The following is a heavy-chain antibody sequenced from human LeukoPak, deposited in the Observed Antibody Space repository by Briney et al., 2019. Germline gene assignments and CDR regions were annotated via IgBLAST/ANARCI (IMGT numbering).Heavy chain of an antibody. J-gene: IGHJ4*02. V-gene: IGHV3-11*01. Sequence: PGGSLRLSCAASGFTFNNYYMSWIRQAPGKGLEWVSYISSTGRTIYYADSVKGRFTISRDNAKNSMYLQTNSLRAEDTAMYYCTREGEYSNSWYYFDYWGQGTLVTVSS. CDR2: ISSTGRTI. D-gene: IGHD6-13*01. CDR3: TREGEYSNSWYYFDY. CDR1: GFTFNNYY.